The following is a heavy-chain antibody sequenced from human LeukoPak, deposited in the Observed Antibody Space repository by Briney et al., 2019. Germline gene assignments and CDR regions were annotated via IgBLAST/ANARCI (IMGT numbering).Heavy chain of an antibody. J-gene: IGHJ4*02. Sequence: TGGPLKLPFLASGLTFGDNGRSGARKPPGKGLEWLANIKGDGSEKFHADSVKGRFTISRDNAKNSLYLQMDRLGVEDTAVYSCVRDFVGYWGQGTLVTVSS. CDR2: IKGDGSEK. CDR1: GLTFGDNG. CDR3: VRDFVGY. V-gene: IGHV3-7*01. D-gene: IGHD6-6*01.